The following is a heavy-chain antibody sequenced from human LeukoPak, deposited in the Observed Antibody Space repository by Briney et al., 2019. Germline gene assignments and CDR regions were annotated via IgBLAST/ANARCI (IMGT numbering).Heavy chain of an antibody. CDR3: AKDADDYGDFYYYLDY. J-gene: IGHJ4*02. D-gene: IGHD4-17*01. Sequence: PGGSLRLSCAASGFTFSDYYMSWIRQAPGKGVEWVSYISSSGSTIYYADSVKGRFTISRDNAKNSLYLQMNSLRAEDTAVYYCAKDADDYGDFYYYLDYWGQGTLVTVSS. CDR1: GFTFSDYY. CDR2: ISSSGSTI. V-gene: IGHV3-11*01.